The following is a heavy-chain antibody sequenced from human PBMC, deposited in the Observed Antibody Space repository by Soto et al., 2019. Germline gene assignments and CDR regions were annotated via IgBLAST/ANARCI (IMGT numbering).Heavy chain of an antibody. Sequence: HPGGSLRLSCAASGFTFSSYAMSWVRQAPGKGLEWVSAVSGSGGSTYYADSVKGRFTISRDNSKNTLWLQMNSLRAEDTAIYYCAKNLGDGSVWYRGPRGMDVWGQGTTVTVSS. CDR2: VSGSGGST. J-gene: IGHJ6*02. D-gene: IGHD6-19*01. CDR1: GFTFSSYA. V-gene: IGHV3-23*01. CDR3: AKNLGDGSVWYRGPRGMDV.